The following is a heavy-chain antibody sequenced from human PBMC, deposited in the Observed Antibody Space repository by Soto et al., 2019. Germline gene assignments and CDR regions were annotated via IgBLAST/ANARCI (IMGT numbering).Heavy chain of an antibody. CDR2: IVTAGDT. Sequence: PGGSLRPSCAASGFPFSNYDRHWVRQVTGKGLEWFSTIVTAGDTYYPGSVKGRFTISRENAKNTLYLQMNSLRAEDTAVYYCARGRLISLYYFDYWGQGTLVTVSS. V-gene: IGHV3-13*01. J-gene: IGHJ4*02. CDR3: ARGRLISLYYFDY. D-gene: IGHD2-15*01. CDR1: GFPFSNYD.